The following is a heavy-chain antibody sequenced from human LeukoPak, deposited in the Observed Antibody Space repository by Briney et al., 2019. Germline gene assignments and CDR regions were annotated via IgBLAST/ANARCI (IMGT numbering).Heavy chain of an antibody. CDR3: ARGFGVVVAAIDY. CDR2: IYTSGST. Sequence: SQTLSLTCTVSGGSISSGSYYWSWIRQPAGKGLEWIGRIYTSGSTNYNPSLKSRVTISVDTSKIQFSLKLSSVTAADTAVYYCARGFGVVVAAIDYWGQGTLVTVSS. CDR1: GGSISSGSYY. J-gene: IGHJ4*02. V-gene: IGHV4-61*02. D-gene: IGHD2-15*01.